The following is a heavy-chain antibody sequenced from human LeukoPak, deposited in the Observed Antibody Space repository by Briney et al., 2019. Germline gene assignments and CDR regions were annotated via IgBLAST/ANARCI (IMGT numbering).Heavy chain of an antibody. J-gene: IGHJ4*02. CDR2: IYYTGST. V-gene: IGHV4-59*01. CDR1: GGSISSYY. Sequence: SETLSLTCSVSGGSISSYYWSWIRQPPGKGLEWIGYIYYTGSTSYNPSLKSRVTISVDTSKKQFSLKLSSVTAADTAVYYCARAALRVGATSFDYWGQGTLVTVSS. CDR3: ARAALRVGATSFDY. D-gene: IGHD1-26*01.